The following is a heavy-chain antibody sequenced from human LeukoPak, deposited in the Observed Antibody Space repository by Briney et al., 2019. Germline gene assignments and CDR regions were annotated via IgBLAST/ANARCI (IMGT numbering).Heavy chain of an antibody. CDR3: ARQEYCSGGGCYTWFDP. CDR1: GYSINNYW. J-gene: IGHJ5*02. CDR2: IYPADSDI. V-gene: IGHV5-51*01. Sequence: GESLKISCKGSGYSINNYWIGWVRQMPGKGLEWMGIIYPADSDIRYSPSFQGQVTISADKSISTAYLQWSSLKASDTAMYYCARQEYCSGGGCYTWFDPWGQGTLVTVSS. D-gene: IGHD2-15*01.